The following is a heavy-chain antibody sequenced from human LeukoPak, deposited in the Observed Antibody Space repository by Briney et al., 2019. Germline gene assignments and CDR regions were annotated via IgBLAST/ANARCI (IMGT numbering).Heavy chain of an antibody. V-gene: IGHV1-46*01. J-gene: IGHJ6*04. D-gene: IGHD3-9*01. CDR2: INPSGGST. CDR3: ARDKRINYDILTGYYWYYYYYGMDV. Sequence: ASVKVSCKASGYTFTSYYMHWVRQAPGQGLEWMGIINPSGGSTSYAQKFQGRVTMTRDTSTSTVYMELSSLRSEDPAVYYCARDKRINYDILTGYYWYYYYYGMDVWGKGTTVTVSS. CDR1: GYTFTSYY.